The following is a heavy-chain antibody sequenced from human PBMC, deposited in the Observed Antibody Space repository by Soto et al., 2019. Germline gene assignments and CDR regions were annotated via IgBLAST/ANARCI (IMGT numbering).Heavy chain of an antibody. CDR1: GGTFSSYA. Sequence: QVQLVQSGAEVKKPGSSVKVSCKASGGTFSSYAISWVRQSPGQGLEWMGGIIPIFGTATYAQKFQGRVTIPADESTRTAYMELSSLRSEDTAGYYCAFRIRGVDYWGQGTLVTVSS. CDR2: IIPIFGTA. CDR3: AFRIRGVDY. D-gene: IGHD3-10*01. V-gene: IGHV1-69*01. J-gene: IGHJ4*02.